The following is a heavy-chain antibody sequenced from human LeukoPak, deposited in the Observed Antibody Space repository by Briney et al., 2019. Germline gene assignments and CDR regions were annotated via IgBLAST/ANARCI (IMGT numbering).Heavy chain of an antibody. V-gene: IGHV4-59*01. J-gene: IGHJ3*02. CDR2: IYYSGST. CDR1: GGSISTYY. D-gene: IGHD6-6*01. Sequence: SETLSLTCTVSGGSISTYYWNWIRQPPGKGLEWIGSIYYSGSTNYNPSLKSRVTISVDTSKNHFSLKLSSVTAADTAVYYCARDRTPSIAARPDAFDIWGQGTMVTVSS. CDR3: ARDRTPSIAARPDAFDI.